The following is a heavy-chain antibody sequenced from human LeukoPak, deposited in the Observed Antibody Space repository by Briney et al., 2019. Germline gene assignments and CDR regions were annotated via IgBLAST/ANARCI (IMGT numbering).Heavy chain of an antibody. J-gene: IGHJ4*02. CDR2: ISSSSSTI. V-gene: IGHV3-48*01. D-gene: IGHD1-26*01. CDR3: ASQWGVGASLN. CDR1: GFTFSSYS. Sequence: GGSLRLSCAASGFTFSSYSMNWVRQAPGKGLEWVSHISSSSSTIYYADSVKGRFTISRDDAKNSMYMQMNNVRAEDTAVYYCASQWGVGASLNWGQGILVTVSS.